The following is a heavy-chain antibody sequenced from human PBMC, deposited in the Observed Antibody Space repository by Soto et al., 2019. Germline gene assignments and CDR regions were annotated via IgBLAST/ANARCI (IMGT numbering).Heavy chain of an antibody. J-gene: IGHJ4*02. CDR2: IRGSGDRT. Sequence: GGSLRLSCAASGFTFSDFAMSWVRQAPGEGLEWGAAIRGSGDRTNYADSVKGRFIISRDTSKNTLYLQMNSLRAEDTAVYYCPIRTDSGSGPYYVDYWGQGSLVTVSS. CDR3: PIRTDSGSGPYYVDY. D-gene: IGHD1-26*01. V-gene: IGHV3-23*01. CDR1: GFTFSDFA.